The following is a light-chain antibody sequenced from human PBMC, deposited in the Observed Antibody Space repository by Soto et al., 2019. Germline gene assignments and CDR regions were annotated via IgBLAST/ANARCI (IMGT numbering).Light chain of an antibody. CDR1: QSISSY. Sequence: DIQMTQSPSSLSASVEDSVTITCRASQSISSYLNWYQQKPGKAPNLLIYDASRLQRWVPSSFSGSGGGTDFTLSISSVQPEDFATYFCQQSYMNPITFGQGTRLEI. CDR3: QQSYMNPIT. J-gene: IGKJ5*01. V-gene: IGKV1-39*01. CDR2: DAS.